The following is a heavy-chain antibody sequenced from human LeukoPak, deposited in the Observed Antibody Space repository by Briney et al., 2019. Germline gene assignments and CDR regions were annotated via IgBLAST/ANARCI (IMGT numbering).Heavy chain of an antibody. CDR3: ARAPIAVAGFGAFGI. Sequence: SETLSLTCTVSGGSISTYYWSWIRQPPGEGLEWIGSIYYSGTTNSNPSLKSRVTISVDTSKNQFSLKLSSVTAADTAVYYCARAPIAVAGFGAFGIWGQGTMVTVSS. J-gene: IGHJ3*02. CDR1: GGSISTYY. V-gene: IGHV4-59*08. D-gene: IGHD6-19*01. CDR2: IYYSGTT.